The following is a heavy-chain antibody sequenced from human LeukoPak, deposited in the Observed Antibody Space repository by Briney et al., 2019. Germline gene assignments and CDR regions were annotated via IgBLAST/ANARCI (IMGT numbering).Heavy chain of an antibody. CDR1: GGSISDYF. D-gene: IGHD2-8*01. Sequence: SGPTLVKPSETLSLTCTVSGGSISDYFWSWIRQPPGKGLEWVGYVFYNGSTNYNPSLKSRVTISVDTSKNQFSLKLSSVTAADTAVYYCARRVYPYYYGMDVWGQGTTVTVSS. J-gene: IGHJ6*02. CDR3: ARRVYPYYYGMDV. V-gene: IGHV4-59*08. CDR2: VFYNGST.